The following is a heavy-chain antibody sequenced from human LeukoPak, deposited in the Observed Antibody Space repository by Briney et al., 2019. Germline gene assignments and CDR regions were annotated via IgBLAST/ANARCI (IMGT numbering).Heavy chain of an antibody. V-gene: IGHV1-69-2*01. J-gene: IGHJ5*02. CDR1: GYTFTDYY. CDR2: VDPEDGET. CDR3: AESYRGVNNWFDP. Sequence: ASVKISCKVSGYTFTDYYMHWVQQAPGKGLEWMGLVDPEDGETIYAEKFQGRVTITADTSTDTAYMELGSLRSEDTAVYYCAESYRGVNNWFDPWGQGTLVTVSS. D-gene: IGHD3-10*01.